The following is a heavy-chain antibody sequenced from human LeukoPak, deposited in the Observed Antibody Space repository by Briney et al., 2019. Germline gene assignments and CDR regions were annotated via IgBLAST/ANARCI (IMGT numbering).Heavy chain of an antibody. CDR2: INPSGGST. CDR3: ARVPAPLYDSSGYYKSYYFDY. CDR1: GYTFTSYY. J-gene: IGHJ4*02. D-gene: IGHD3-22*01. V-gene: IGHV1-46*01. Sequence: PGASVKVSCKASGYTFTSYYMHWVRQAPGQGLEWMGIINPSGGSTSYAQKFQGRVTMTRDTSTSTVYMELSSLRSEDTAVYYCARVPAPLYDSSGYYKSYYFDYWGQGTLVTVSS.